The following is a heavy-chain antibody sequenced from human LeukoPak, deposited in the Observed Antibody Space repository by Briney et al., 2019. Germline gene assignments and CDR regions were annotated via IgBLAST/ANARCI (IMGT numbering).Heavy chain of an antibody. CDR2: IDPNTGGT. J-gene: IGHJ4*02. CDR3: ASLYDIVGTTVDY. Sequence: ASVKVSCKTSGYTFTNYYIHWVRQAPGQGLEWMGRIDPNTGGTKSAKNFQGRVTMTRDTSISTAYMALSGLRSDDTAVYYCASLYDIVGTTVDYWGQGTLVTVST. CDR1: GYTFTNYY. D-gene: IGHD1-26*01. V-gene: IGHV1-2*06.